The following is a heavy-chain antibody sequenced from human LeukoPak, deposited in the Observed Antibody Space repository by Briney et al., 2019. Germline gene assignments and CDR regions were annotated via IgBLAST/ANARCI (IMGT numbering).Heavy chain of an antibody. V-gene: IGHV4-39*07. Sequence: PSETLSLTCTVSGGSVSTSDYYWGWIRQSPVKGLEWIGDVFYTGKTNYNPSLRGRATISIDTSKNQFSLKSTYVTAADTAVYYCARVFDSWGQGTLVTVSS. CDR3: ARVFDS. J-gene: IGHJ4*02. CDR2: VFYTGKT. CDR1: GGSVSTSDYY.